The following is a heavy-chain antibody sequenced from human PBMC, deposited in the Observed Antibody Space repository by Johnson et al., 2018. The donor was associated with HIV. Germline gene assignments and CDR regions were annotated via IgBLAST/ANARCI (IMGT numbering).Heavy chain of an antibody. Sequence: VQLVESGGGMVQPGGSLRLSCAASAFTFSSYAMHWVRQAPGKGLEWVALISYDGSNKYYADSVKGRFTISRDNSKNPLYLQMNSLRAEDTAVYYCGGSYYYDSSGYYARNAFDIWGQGTMVTVSS. D-gene: IGHD3-22*01. J-gene: IGHJ3*02. CDR2: ISYDGSNK. V-gene: IGHV3-30-3*01. CDR1: AFTFSSYA. CDR3: GGSYYYDSSGYYARNAFDI.